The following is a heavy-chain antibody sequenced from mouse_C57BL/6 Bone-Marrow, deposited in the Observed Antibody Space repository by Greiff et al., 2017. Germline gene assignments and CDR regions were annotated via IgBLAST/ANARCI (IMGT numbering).Heavy chain of an antibody. Sequence: VQLQQSGAELARPGASVKLSCKASGYTFTSYGISWVKQRTGQGLEWIGEIYPRSGNTYYNEKFKGKATLTADKSSSTAYMELRSLTSEDSAVYFCARGGYYGSGFDYWGQGTTLTVSS. CDR2: IYPRSGNT. D-gene: IGHD1-1*01. CDR3: ARGGYYGSGFDY. V-gene: IGHV1-81*01. J-gene: IGHJ2*01. CDR1: GYTFTSYG.